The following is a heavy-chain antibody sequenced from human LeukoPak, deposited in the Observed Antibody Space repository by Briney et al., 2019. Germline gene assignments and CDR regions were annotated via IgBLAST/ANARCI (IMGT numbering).Heavy chain of an antibody. Sequence: GGSLRLSCAASGFTFSSYSMNWVRQAPGKGLEWVSSISSSSSYIYYADSVKGRFTISRDNAENSLYLQMNSLRAEDTAVYYCARVGLAFGGVDYWGQGTLVTVSS. D-gene: IGHD3-10*01. CDR3: ARVGLAFGGVDY. CDR1: GFTFSSYS. CDR2: ISSSSSYI. J-gene: IGHJ4*02. V-gene: IGHV3-21*01.